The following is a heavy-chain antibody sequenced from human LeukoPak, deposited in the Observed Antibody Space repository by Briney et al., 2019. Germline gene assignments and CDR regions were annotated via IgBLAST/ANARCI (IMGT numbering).Heavy chain of an antibody. V-gene: IGHV3-74*01. D-gene: IGHD3-10*01. J-gene: IGHJ5*02. CDR2: FKSDGSST. Sequence: GGSLRLSCAPSGLTFSIYCMHWVRHAPGRGLVWVSRFKSDGSSTNYADSVKGRFNISRDNAKNTLYLQMNSLRAEDTAVYYCARESGYYGSGFGPWGQGTLVTVSS. CDR1: GLTFSIYC. CDR3: ARESGYYGSGFGP.